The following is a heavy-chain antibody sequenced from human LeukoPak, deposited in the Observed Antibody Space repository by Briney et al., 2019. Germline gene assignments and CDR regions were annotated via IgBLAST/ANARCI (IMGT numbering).Heavy chain of an antibody. J-gene: IGHJ3*02. D-gene: IGHD2/OR15-2a*01. CDR1: GFTFSSYD. V-gene: IGHV3-13*04. CDR2: IGIAGDT. CDR3: ARGGLSTILWAFDI. Sequence: GGSLGLSCAASGFTFSSYDMHWVRQATGKGLEWVSTIGIAGDTYYAGSVKGRFTISRENAKNSLYLQMNSLREGDTAVYYCARGGLSTILWAFDIWGQGTMVTVSS.